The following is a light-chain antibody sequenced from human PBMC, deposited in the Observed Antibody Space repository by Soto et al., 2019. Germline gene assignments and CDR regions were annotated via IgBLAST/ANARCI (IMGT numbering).Light chain of an antibody. Sequence: EIVLTQSPGPLSLSQGERPILSSGAGQSFTSPYLAWFQQKPGQAPRLLISGASRRATGIPDRFSGSGSETDFTLTISRLEPEDFAVYYCQQCGTSPFTFGQGTKLEI. CDR3: QQCGTSPFT. J-gene: IGKJ2*01. V-gene: IGKV3-20*01. CDR1: QSFTSPY. CDR2: GAS.